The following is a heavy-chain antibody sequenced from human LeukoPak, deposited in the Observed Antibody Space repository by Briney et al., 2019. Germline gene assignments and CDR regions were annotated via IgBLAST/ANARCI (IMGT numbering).Heavy chain of an antibody. J-gene: IGHJ4*02. CDR3: AKSRSSSSTSCYNY. D-gene: IGHD2-2*02. CDR2: ISGSGAST. Sequence: GGSLRLSCAASGFPFSSYAMKWVRQAPGKGLVWVSAISGSGASTYYADSVKDRFTLSRDDSKNTLYLQMNSLRAEDTAVYYCAKSRSSSSTSCYNYWGQGTLVTVSS. V-gene: IGHV3-23*01. CDR1: GFPFSSYA.